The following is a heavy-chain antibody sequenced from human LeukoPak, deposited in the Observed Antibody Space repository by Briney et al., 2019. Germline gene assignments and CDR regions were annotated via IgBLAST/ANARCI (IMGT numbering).Heavy chain of an antibody. CDR1: GFAFNTYS. CDR2: ISSSSTTI. Sequence: GGSLRLSCAASGFAFNTYSMNWVRQAPGKGLEWVSFISSSSTTIYYADSVKGRFTISRDNAKNSLYLQMNSLRAEDTAVYYCATLAPTTVVAFDYWGQGTLVTVSS. V-gene: IGHV3-48*01. D-gene: IGHD4-23*01. J-gene: IGHJ4*02. CDR3: ATLAPTTVVAFDY.